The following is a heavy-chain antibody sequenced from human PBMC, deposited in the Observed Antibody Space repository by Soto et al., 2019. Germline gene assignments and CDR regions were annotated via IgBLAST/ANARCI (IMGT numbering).Heavy chain of an antibody. Sequence: PGESLKISCKTSGYSFTSDWIGWVRQMPGKGLEWMGIIYPGDSDTIYSPSFQGQVAISADKSISTAYLQWSSLKASDTAMYYCARPRLGGAAGTNWIHPWGRGIRVTVAS. V-gene: IGHV5-51*01. D-gene: IGHD6-13*01. CDR1: GYSFTSDW. J-gene: IGHJ5*02. CDR2: IYPGDSDT. CDR3: ARPRLGGAAGTNWIHP.